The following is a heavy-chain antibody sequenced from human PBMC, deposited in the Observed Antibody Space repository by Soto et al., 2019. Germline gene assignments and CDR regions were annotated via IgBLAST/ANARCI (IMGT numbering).Heavy chain of an antibody. Sequence: LSLTCTVSGGSINNYYWSWIRQSPGKGLEWIGYIHYTGSTKYNPSLKSRVTMSVDTSRNQFSLNLNSVTAAETAMYFCARDGSHCVTMSCPGAWFDPWGQGALVTVSS. CDR2: IHYTGST. J-gene: IGHJ5*02. CDR3: ARDGSHCVTMSCPGAWFDP. D-gene: IGHD3-22*01. CDR1: GGSINNYY. V-gene: IGHV4-59*01.